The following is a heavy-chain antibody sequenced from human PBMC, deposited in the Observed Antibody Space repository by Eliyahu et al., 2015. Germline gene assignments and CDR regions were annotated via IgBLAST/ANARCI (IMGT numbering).Heavy chain of an antibody. CDR1: GFXFSSYG. Sequence: QVQLVESGGGVVQPGGSLRLSCAASGFXFSSYGMHWVRQAPGKGLEWVAFIRYDGSNKYYADSVKGRFTISRDNSKNTLYLQMNSLRAEDTAVYYCAKGYSSGWYDGSDYWGQGTLVTVSS. CDR2: IRYDGSNK. V-gene: IGHV3-30*02. J-gene: IGHJ4*02. D-gene: IGHD6-19*01. CDR3: AKGYSSGWYDGSDY.